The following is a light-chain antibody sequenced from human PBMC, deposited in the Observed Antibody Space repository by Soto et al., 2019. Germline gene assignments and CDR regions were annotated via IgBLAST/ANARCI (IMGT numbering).Light chain of an antibody. V-gene: IGKV3-15*01. Sequence: EIVVTQSPATLSVSPGERVTLSCRASQSVSSSLAWYQQRPGQAPRLLIYDTPTIAPGIAARFSGSGSGTEFTLTTSSPQSEDVAVYYCQQYVHWPPGTFGQGSTVQIK. CDR3: QQYVHWPPGT. J-gene: IGKJ1*01. CDR2: DTP. CDR1: QSVSSS.